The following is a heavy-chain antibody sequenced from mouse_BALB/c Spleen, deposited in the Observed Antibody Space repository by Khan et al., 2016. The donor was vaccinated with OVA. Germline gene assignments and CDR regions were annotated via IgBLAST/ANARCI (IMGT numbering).Heavy chain of an antibody. J-gene: IGHJ3*01. CDR1: GFTFSTYG. CDR2: VSTGGSYT. Sequence: EVELVESGGDLVKPGGSLKLSCAASGFTFSTYGMSWVRQTPDKRLEWVATVSTGGSYTYYTDSVKGRSTISRDNAKNTLYLQMSGLKSEDTAMFYCRRIAYYCDSDGFDYWGQGTLVTVSA. CDR3: RRIAYYCDSDGFDY. V-gene: IGHV5-6*01. D-gene: IGHD1-1*01.